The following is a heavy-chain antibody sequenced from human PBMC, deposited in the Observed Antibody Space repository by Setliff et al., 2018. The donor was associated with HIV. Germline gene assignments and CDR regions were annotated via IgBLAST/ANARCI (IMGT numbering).Heavy chain of an antibody. CDR1: GVSINRTDHY. J-gene: IGHJ4*02. Sequence: ETLSLTCSVSGVSINRTDHYWGWIRQSPGKRLEWIGSVSQSGSTYYNPSLKSRVTISIDTSKNQFSLQLTSVTAADTAVYYCVNPSGAMGDFDSWGQGTLVTVSS. D-gene: IGHD3-16*01. CDR2: VSQSGST. V-gene: IGHV4-39*01. CDR3: VNPSGAMGDFDS.